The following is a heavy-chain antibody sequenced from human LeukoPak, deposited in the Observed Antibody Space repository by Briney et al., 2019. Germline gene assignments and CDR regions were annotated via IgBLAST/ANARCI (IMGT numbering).Heavy chain of an antibody. CDR1: GGTFSSYA. CDR3: AREIVVVPAAEMGVYYYYGMDV. J-gene: IGHJ6*02. Sequence: ASVNVSCKASGGTFSSYAISWVRQAPGQGLEWMGGIIPIFGTANYAQKFQGRVTITADESTSTAYMELSSLRSEDTAVYYCAREIVVVPAAEMGVYYYYGMDVWGQGTTVTVS. CDR2: IIPIFGTA. D-gene: IGHD2-2*01. V-gene: IGHV1-69*13.